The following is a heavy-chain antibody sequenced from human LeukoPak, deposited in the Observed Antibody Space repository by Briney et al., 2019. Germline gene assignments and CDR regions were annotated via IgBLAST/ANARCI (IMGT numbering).Heavy chain of an antibody. Sequence: GGSLRLSCAASGFTFTTNAMSWVRQAPGHRLEWVSAISGSGGSTYYADSVKGRFTISRDNSKNTLYLQMNSLRAEDTAVYYCAKVEYCSGGSCYFFDYWGQGTLVTVSS. CDR3: AKVEYCSGGSCYFFDY. V-gene: IGHV3-23*01. CDR1: GFTFTTNA. J-gene: IGHJ4*02. D-gene: IGHD2-15*01. CDR2: ISGSGGST.